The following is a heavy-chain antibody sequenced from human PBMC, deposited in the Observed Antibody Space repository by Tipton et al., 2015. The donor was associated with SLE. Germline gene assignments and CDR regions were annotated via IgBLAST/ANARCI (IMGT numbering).Heavy chain of an antibody. CDR3: ARAIAATGTGWYFDL. CDR2: IYYTGST. D-gene: IGHD6-13*01. Sequence: TLSLTCTVSGGSVSSGSYYWSWIRQPPGKGLEWIGYIYYTGSTDYNPSLKSRVTMSVDTSKNQFSLKLSSVTAADTAVYYCARAIAATGTGWYFDLWGRGTLVTVSS. V-gene: IGHV4-61*01. CDR1: GGSVSSGSYY. J-gene: IGHJ2*01.